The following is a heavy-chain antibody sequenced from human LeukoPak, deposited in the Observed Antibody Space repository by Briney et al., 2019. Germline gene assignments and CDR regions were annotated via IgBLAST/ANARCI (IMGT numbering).Heavy chain of an antibody. Sequence: PGRSLRLSCAASGFTFSSYGMHWVRQAPGKGLEWVAVIWYDGSNKYYADPVKGRFTISRDNSKNTLYLQMNSLRAEDTAVYYCARDLDYGSGSYYPPLGYWGQGTLVTVSS. J-gene: IGHJ4*02. CDR1: GFTFSSYG. CDR3: ARDLDYGSGSYYPPLGY. CDR2: IWYDGSNK. V-gene: IGHV3-33*01. D-gene: IGHD3-10*01.